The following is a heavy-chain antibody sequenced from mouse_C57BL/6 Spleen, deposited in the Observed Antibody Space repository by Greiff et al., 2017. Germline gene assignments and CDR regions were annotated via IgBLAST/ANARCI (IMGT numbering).Heavy chain of an antibody. V-gene: IGHV1-80*01. D-gene: IGHD1-1*01. CDR3: AREGFIGRAMDY. Sequence: VQLQESGAELVKPGASVKISCKASGYAFSSYWMNWVKQRPGKGLEWIGQIYPGDGDTNYNGKFKGKATLTADKSSSTAYMQLSSLTSEDSAVYFCAREGFIGRAMDYWGQGTSVTVSS. CDR2: IYPGDGDT. J-gene: IGHJ4*01. CDR1: GYAFSSYW.